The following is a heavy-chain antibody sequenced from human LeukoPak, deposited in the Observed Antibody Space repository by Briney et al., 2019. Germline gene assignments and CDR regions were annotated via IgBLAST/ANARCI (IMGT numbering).Heavy chain of an antibody. CDR3: AKPRLQLELRLLFDY. CDR1: GFTFSSYA. V-gene: IGHV3-23*01. CDR2: ISGGGSSI. D-gene: IGHD1-7*01. Sequence: GGSLRLSCAASGFTFSSYAMSWVRQAPGKGLEWVSAISGGGSSIHYADSVKGRFTISRDNSKYTLYLQMNSLRAEDTAVYYCAKPRLQLELRLLFDYWGQGTLVTVSS. J-gene: IGHJ4*02.